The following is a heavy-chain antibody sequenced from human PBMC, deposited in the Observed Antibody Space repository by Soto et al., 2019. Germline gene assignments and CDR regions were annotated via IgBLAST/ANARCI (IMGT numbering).Heavy chain of an antibody. V-gene: IGHV1-3*01. CDR3: ARDHIAAAGTYYYYYMDV. CDR1: GYTFTSYA. Sequence: AALVKVSCKASGYTFTSYAMHWVRQAPGQRLEWMGWINAGNGNTKYSQKFQGRVTITRDTSASTAYMELSSLRSEDTAVYYCARDHIAAAGTYYYYYMDVWGKGTTVTVSS. J-gene: IGHJ6*03. D-gene: IGHD6-13*01. CDR2: INAGNGNT.